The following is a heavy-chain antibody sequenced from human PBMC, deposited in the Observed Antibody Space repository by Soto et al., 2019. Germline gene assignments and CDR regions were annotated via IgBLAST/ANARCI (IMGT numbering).Heavy chain of an antibody. J-gene: IGHJ6*02. CDR3: ARDDCSGGSFYAYYYYGMDV. CDR1: GFTFSSYA. D-gene: IGHD2-15*01. CDR2: ISYDGSKK. Sequence: QVQLVESGGGVVQPGRSLRLSCAASGFTFSSYAMHWVRQAPGKGLEWVAVISYDGSKKYYADSVKGRFTISRDNSKNPLYLQMNSLRAEDTAVYYCARDDCSGGSFYAYYYYGMDVWGQGTTVTVSS. V-gene: IGHV3-30-3*01.